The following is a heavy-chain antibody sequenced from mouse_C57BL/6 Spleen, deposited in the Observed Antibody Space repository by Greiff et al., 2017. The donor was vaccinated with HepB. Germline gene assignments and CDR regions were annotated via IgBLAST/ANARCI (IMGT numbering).Heavy chain of an antibody. Sequence: EVMLVESGGGLVQPGGSLSLSCAASGFTFTDYYMGWVRQPPGKALEWLGFIRNKANGYTTEYSASVKGRFTISRDNSQSILYLQMNALRAEDSATYYCARARWSYYAMDYWGQGTSVTVSS. CDR3: ARARWSYYAMDY. CDR2: IRNKANGYTT. D-gene: IGHD3-3*01. V-gene: IGHV7-3*01. CDR1: GFTFTDYY. J-gene: IGHJ4*01.